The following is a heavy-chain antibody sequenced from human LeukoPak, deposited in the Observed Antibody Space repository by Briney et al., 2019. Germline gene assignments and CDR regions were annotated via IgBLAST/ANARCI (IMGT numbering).Heavy chain of an antibody. V-gene: IGHV3-23*01. CDR3: AKDRYYGEIFDY. CDR1: GFTFSSYA. D-gene: IGHD4-17*01. Sequence: GGSLRLSCAASGFTFSSYAMSWVRQAPGKGLEWVSAISGSGGSTYYADSVKGRFTTSRDNSKNTLYLQMNSLRAEDTAVYHCAKDRYYGEIFDYWGQGTLVTVSS. CDR2: ISGSGGST. J-gene: IGHJ4*02.